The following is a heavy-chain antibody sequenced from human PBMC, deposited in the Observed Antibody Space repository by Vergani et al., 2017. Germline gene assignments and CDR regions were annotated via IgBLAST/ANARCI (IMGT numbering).Heavy chain of an antibody. CDR3: SRGRGYSLGYSDY. Sequence: EVQLVESGGGLVPPGRSLRLSCAASGFSFGDYAMTWVRQAPGKGLEWVAFIRNKAYGGTTEYAASVKGRFTISRDDSKRLAYLQLSGLKTEDTAVYFCSRGRGYSLGYSDYWGEGTLVTVS. V-gene: IGHV3-49*04. D-gene: IGHD5-18*01. CDR2: IRNKAYGGTT. CDR1: GFSFGDYA. J-gene: IGHJ4*02.